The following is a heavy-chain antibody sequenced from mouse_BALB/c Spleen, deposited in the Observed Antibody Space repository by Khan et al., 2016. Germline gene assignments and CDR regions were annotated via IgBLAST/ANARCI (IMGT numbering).Heavy chain of an antibody. CDR1: GYAFTFYN. D-gene: IGHD1-1*01. CDR2: IDPSNGYI. V-gene: IGHV1S135*01. J-gene: IGHJ3*01. CDR3: AIWDDNYDPFAY. Sequence: IQLVQSGPELVKPGASVKVSYKASGYAFTFYNIYWVKQSHGKSLEWIGYIDPSNGYISYNQKFKGKATFTADKSSNTAFLHLYSLTSEDSAVYYCAIWDDNYDPFAYWGQGTLVTVSA.